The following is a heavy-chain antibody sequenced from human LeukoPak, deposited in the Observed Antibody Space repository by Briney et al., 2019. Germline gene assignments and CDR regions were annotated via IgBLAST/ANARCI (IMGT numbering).Heavy chain of an antibody. D-gene: IGHD3-16*01. CDR3: ATPALGRRLYYYDY. J-gene: IGHJ4*02. Sequence: GGSLRLSCAASGFTFSSACLSWVRQAPGKGLEWVGRIRTKSDGETVDYAAPVKGRFTISRDDSKNTLFLQMNSLKTEDTAVYYCATPALGRRLYYYDYWGQGTLVTVSP. V-gene: IGHV3-15*07. CDR2: IRTKSDGETV. CDR1: GFTFSSAC.